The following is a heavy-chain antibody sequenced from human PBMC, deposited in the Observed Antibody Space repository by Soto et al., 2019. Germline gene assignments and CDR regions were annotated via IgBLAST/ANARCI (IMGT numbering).Heavy chain of an antibody. D-gene: IGHD4-17*01. J-gene: IGHJ4*02. Sequence: SETLSLTCTVSGGSISSYYWSWIRQPPGKGLEWIGYIYYSGSTNYNPSLESRVTISVDTSKNQISLRLSSVTAADTAVYYCARRYGDYFDYWGQGTLVTVSS. CDR1: GGSISSYY. V-gene: IGHV4-59*08. CDR2: IYYSGST. CDR3: ARRYGDYFDY.